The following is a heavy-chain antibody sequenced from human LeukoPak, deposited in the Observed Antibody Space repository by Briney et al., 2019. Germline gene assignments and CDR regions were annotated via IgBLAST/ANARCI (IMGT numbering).Heavy chain of an antibody. CDR3: ARIRGVGANAFDY. J-gene: IGHJ4*02. CDR2: IYYSGST. CDR1: GGSISSYY. V-gene: IGHV4-59*01. D-gene: IGHD1-26*01. Sequence: PSETLSLTCTVSGGSISSYYGSWIRQPPGKGLKWMGYIYYSGSTNYNPSLKSRVTISVDTSKNQFSLKLSSVTAADTAVYYCARIRGVGANAFDYWGQGTLVTVSS.